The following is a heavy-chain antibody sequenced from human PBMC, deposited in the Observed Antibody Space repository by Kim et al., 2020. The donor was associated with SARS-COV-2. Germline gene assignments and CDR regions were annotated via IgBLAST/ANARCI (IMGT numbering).Heavy chain of an antibody. J-gene: IGHJ4*02. CDR1: GYTFTSYA. D-gene: IGHD6-13*01. Sequence: ASVKVSCKASGYTFTSYAMHWVRQAPGQRLEWMGWMNAGNGNTKYSQKFQGRVTITRDKSASTAYMELSSLRSEDTAVYYCARGGSIAAAGYFDYWGQGTLVTVSS. CDR2: MNAGNGNT. V-gene: IGHV1-3*01. CDR3: ARGGSIAAAGYFDY.